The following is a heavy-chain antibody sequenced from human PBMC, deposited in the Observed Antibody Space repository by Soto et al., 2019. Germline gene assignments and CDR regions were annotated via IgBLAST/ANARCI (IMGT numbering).Heavy chain of an antibody. Sequence: SVKVSCKASGGTFSSYAISWVRQAPGQGLEWMGGIIPIFGTANYAQKFQGRVTITADESTSTAYMELSSLRSEDTAVYYCASGYCSSTSCYERYYFDYWGQGTLVTVSS. D-gene: IGHD2-2*01. J-gene: IGHJ4*02. CDR2: IIPIFGTA. CDR1: GGTFSSYA. CDR3: ASGYCSSTSCYERYYFDY. V-gene: IGHV1-69*13.